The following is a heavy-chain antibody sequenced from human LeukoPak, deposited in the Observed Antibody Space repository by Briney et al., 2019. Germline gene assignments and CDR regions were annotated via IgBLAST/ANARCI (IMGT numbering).Heavy chain of an antibody. CDR1: GFTFSSYA. Sequence: QPGGSLRLSCAASGFTFSSYAMSWVRQAPGKGLEWVSAISGSGGSTYYADSVKGRFTISRDNSKNTLYLQMNSLRAEDTAVYYCAKSLHMVRGYDGTGYYWGQGTLVTVSS. CDR3: AKSLHMVRGYDGTGYY. V-gene: IGHV3-23*01. J-gene: IGHJ4*02. D-gene: IGHD3-10*01. CDR2: ISGSGGST.